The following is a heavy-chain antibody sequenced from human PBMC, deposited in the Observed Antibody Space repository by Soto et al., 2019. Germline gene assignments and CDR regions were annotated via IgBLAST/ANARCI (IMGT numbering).Heavy chain of an antibody. CDR2: VIPIIGEG. J-gene: IGHJ3*02. Sequence: ASVKVSCKVSGGTFSSQTINWVRQVPGQGLEWMGSVIPIIGEGKYAQSFLGRVTITADRSTSTAYMELSSLRSEDTAVYYCARPAVKDLGADSSAFDIWGQGTMVTVS. CDR3: ARPAVKDLGADSSAFDI. D-gene: IGHD4-4*01. CDR1: GGTFSSQT. V-gene: IGHV1-69*02.